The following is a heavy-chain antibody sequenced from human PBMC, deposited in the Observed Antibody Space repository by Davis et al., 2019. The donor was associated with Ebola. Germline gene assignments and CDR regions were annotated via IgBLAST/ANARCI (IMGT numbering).Heavy chain of an antibody. J-gene: IGHJ4*02. Sequence: PSETLSLTCTVSGGSISSYYWSWIRQPPGKGLEWIGYIYYSGSTNYNPSLKSRVTISVDTSKNQFSLKLSSVTAADTAVYYCASTNYYDSSGYYHVLDYWGQGTLVTVSS. CDR1: GGSISSYY. CDR3: ASTNYYDSSGYYHVLDY. V-gene: IGHV4-59*01. CDR2: IYYSGST. D-gene: IGHD3-22*01.